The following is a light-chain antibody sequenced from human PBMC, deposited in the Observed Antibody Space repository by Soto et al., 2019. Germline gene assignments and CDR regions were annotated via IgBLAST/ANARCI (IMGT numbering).Light chain of an antibody. Sequence: EIVLTQSPATLSLSPGERATLSCRASQSVSSHLAWYQQKPGQAPRLLIYDASNRATGIPARFSGSGSGTDFTLTISSLEPEDFAVYYCQQRSNWPGTFGQGTKVDIK. V-gene: IGKV3-11*01. CDR3: QQRSNWPGT. CDR2: DAS. J-gene: IGKJ1*01. CDR1: QSVSSH.